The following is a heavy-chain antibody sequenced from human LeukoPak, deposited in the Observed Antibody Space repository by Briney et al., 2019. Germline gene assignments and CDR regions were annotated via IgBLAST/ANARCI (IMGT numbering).Heavy chain of an antibody. J-gene: IGHJ4*02. CDR2: ISGSGHDI. Sequence: GGSPRLSCAASGFIFSEFYMSWVRQSPGKGLEWISYISGSGHDINYVDSVKGRFTVSRDNAKNSLYLQMNSLSADDTAIYYCARTARSGDIRGQGTLVTVSS. CDR3: ARTARSGDI. CDR1: GFIFSEFY. V-gene: IGHV3-11*01. D-gene: IGHD1-1*01.